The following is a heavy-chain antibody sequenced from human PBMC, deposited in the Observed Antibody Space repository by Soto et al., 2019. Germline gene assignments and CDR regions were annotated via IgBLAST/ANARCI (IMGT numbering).Heavy chain of an antibody. CDR1: GYTFTSYY. CDR2: INPIVGST. D-gene: IGHD2-15*01. V-gene: IGHV1-46*01. Sequence: ASVKVSCKASGYTFTSYYMHWVRQAPGQGLEWMGIINPIVGSTNYAQKFQGRVTMTRDTSTSTAYMELSSLRSEDTAVYYCARGPSRISDYWGQGTLVTVSS. J-gene: IGHJ4*02. CDR3: ARGPSRISDY.